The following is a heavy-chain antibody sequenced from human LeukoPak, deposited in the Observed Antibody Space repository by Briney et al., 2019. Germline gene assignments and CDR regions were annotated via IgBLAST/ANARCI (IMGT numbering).Heavy chain of an antibody. Sequence: SETLSLTCTVSGGSISNHYWSGIRQPPGKGLEWIAYIYSSGSTNYNPSLKSRVTISVDTSKNHVSLKLSSVTAADTAVYYCARRVSSGYYYYDHWGQGILVTVSS. CDR2: IYSSGST. D-gene: IGHD3-22*01. CDR3: ARRVSSGYYYYDH. CDR1: GGSISNHY. V-gene: IGHV4-59*11. J-gene: IGHJ4*02.